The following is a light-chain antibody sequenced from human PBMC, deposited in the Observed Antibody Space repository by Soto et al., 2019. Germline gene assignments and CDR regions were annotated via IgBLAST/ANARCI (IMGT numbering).Light chain of an antibody. J-gene: IGKJ1*01. CDR3: QHYNSYSEA. Sequence: IQMTQSPSSLSASVGDRVIITFRASQAIRNDLGWYQQKPGKAPKLLIYTASTLQSGVPSRFSGSGSGTEFTLTISSLQPDDFATYYCQHYNSYSEAFGQGTKVDI. V-gene: IGKV1-17*01. CDR2: TAS. CDR1: QAIRND.